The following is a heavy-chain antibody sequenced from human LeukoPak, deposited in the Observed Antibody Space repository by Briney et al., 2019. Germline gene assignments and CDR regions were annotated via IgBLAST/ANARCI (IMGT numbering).Heavy chain of an antibody. CDR1: GFTFSSYS. Sequence: GGSLRLSCAASGFTFSSYSMNWVRQAPGKGLEWVSSISSSSSYIYYADSVKGRFTISRDNAKNSLYLQMNSLRAEDTAVYYCARDSEYCSSTSCYTQTDYWGQGTLVIVSS. CDR2: ISSSSSYI. J-gene: IGHJ4*02. D-gene: IGHD2-2*02. V-gene: IGHV3-21*01. CDR3: ARDSEYCSSTSCYTQTDY.